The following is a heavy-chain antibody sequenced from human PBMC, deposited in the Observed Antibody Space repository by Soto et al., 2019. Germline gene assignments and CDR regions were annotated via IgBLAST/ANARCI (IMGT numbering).Heavy chain of an antibody. Sequence: GEALKISCKTSGYTFTNYWIGWVRQMPGKGLQWLGIIQPGDSDIRYNPSFEDKITISADKSIDTAYLQWNSLGASDTAMYYCARLERVWYGVFWGQGTQVTVSS. CDR3: ARLERVWYGVF. CDR1: GYTFTNYW. CDR2: IQPGDSDI. D-gene: IGHD6-19*01. V-gene: IGHV5-51*01. J-gene: IGHJ4*02.